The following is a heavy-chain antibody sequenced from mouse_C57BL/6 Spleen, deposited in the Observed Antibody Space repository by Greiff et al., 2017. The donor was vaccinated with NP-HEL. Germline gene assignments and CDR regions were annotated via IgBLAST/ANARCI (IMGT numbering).Heavy chain of an antibody. J-gene: IGHJ3*01. CDR3: ASNYFAWFAY. D-gene: IGHD2-1*01. CDR1: GYTFTDYN. V-gene: IGHV1-18*01. CDR2: INPNNGGT. Sequence: VQLKQSGPELVKPGASVKIPCKASGYTFTDYNMDWVKQSHGKSLEWIGDINPNNGGTIYNQKFKGKATLTVDKSSSTAYMELRSLTSEDTAVYYCASNYFAWFAYWGQGTLVTVSA.